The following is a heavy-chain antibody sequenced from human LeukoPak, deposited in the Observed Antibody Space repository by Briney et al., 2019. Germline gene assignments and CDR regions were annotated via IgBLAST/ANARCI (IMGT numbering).Heavy chain of an antibody. D-gene: IGHD6-13*01. CDR2: INEDGSEK. CDR3: ARRGIAAVIPDY. Sequence: GGSLRLSCAASGFTFSSSWMTWVRQAPGKGLEWVANINEDGSEKYYVDSVKGRFTISRDNAKNSLYLQMNSLRAEDTAVYYCARRGIAAVIPDYWGQGTLVTVSS. V-gene: IGHV3-7*03. J-gene: IGHJ4*02. CDR1: GFTFSSSW.